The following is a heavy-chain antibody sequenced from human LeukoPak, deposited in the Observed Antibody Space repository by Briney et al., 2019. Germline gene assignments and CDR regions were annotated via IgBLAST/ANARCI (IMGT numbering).Heavy chain of an antibody. Sequence: ASVKVSCKASGYTFTGYYMHWVRQAPRQGLEWMGWINPNSGGTNYAQKFQGRVTMTRDTSISTAYMELSRLRSDDTAVYYCARDLQDTIFGVVIGLNWFDPWGQGTLVTVSS. V-gene: IGHV1-2*02. CDR2: INPNSGGT. CDR1: GYTFTGYY. CDR3: ARDLQDTIFGVVIGLNWFDP. J-gene: IGHJ5*02. D-gene: IGHD3-3*01.